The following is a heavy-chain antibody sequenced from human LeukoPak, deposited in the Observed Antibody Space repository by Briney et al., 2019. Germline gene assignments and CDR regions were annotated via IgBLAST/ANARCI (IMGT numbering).Heavy chain of an antibody. J-gene: IGHJ4*02. V-gene: IGHV4-39*01. Sequence: SETLSLTCTVSGGSISSSSYYWGWIRQPPGKGLEWIGSIYYSGSTYYNPSLKSRVTISVDTSKNQFSLKLSSVTAADTAVYYCARLAEQWLVQDYWGQGTLVTVSS. CDR3: ARLAEQWLVQDY. D-gene: IGHD6-19*01. CDR1: GGSISSSSYY. CDR2: IYYSGST.